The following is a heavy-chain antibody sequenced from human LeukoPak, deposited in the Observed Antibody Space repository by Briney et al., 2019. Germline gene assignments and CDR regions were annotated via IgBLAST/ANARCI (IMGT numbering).Heavy chain of an antibody. CDR3: VATVTILDY. J-gene: IGHJ4*02. V-gene: IGHV3-48*01. CDR2: ISSSSSTI. CDR1: GFTFSSYS. D-gene: IGHD4-17*01. Sequence: GGSLRLSCAASGFTFSSYSMNWVRQAPGKGLEWVSYISSSSSTIYYADSVKGRFTISRDNSKNTLYLQMNSLRAEDTAVYYCVATVTILDYWGQGTLVTVSS.